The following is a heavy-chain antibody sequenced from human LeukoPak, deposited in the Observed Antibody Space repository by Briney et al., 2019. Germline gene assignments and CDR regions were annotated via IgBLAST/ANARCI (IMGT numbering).Heavy chain of an antibody. CDR2: IWYDGSNK. J-gene: IGHJ4*02. Sequence: GGSLRLSCAASGFTFSSYGMHWVRQAPGKGLEWVAVIWYDGSNKYYADSVKGRFTISRDNSKNTLYLQINSLRAEDTAVYYCAKSPGEWELLEGSFDYWGQGTLVTVSS. V-gene: IGHV3-33*06. D-gene: IGHD1-26*01. CDR3: AKSPGEWELLEGSFDY. CDR1: GFTFSSYG.